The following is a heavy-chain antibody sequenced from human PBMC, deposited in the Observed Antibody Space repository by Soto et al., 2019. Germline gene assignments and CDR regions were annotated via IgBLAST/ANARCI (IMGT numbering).Heavy chain of an antibody. CDR1: GFTFSSYS. CDR3: AREGLAAAATDY. CDR2: ISSSSSYI. V-gene: IGHV3-21*01. D-gene: IGHD6-13*01. Sequence: PGGSLRLSCAASGFTFSSYSMNWVRQAPGKGLEWVSSISSSSSYIYYADSVKGRFTISRDNAKNSLYLQMNSLRAEDTAVYYCAREGLAAAATDYWGQGTLVTVSS. J-gene: IGHJ4*02.